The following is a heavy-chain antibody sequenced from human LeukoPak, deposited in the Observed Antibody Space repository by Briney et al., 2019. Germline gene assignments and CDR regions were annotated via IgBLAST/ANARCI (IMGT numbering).Heavy chain of an antibody. CDR3: ARTSRDYYYYYYMDV. V-gene: IGHV4-4*02. Sequence: PSGTLSLTCAVSGGSISSSNWWSWVRQPPGKGLEWIGEIYHSGSTNYNPSLKSRVTISVDKSKNQFSLKLSSVTAADTAVYYCARTSRDYYYYYYMDVWGKGTTATVSS. CDR1: GGSISSSNW. J-gene: IGHJ6*03. CDR2: IYHSGST.